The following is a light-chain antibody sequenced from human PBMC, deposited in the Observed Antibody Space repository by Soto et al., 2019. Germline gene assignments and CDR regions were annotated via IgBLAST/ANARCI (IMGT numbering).Light chain of an antibody. CDR3: QSNDSSLSGYV. J-gene: IGLJ1*01. CDR1: SSNIGAGYD. V-gene: IGLV1-40*01. Sequence: QSVLTQPPSVSGAPGQRVTISCSGSSSNIGAGYDVHWYQQLPGTAPKLLIYGNNNWPSGVPDRFSGSKSGTSASLAITGLQAEDEADYYCQSNDSSLSGYVFGTGTKLTVL. CDR2: GNN.